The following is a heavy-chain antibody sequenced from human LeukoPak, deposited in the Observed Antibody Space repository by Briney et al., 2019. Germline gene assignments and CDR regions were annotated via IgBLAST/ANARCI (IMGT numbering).Heavy chain of an antibody. J-gene: IGHJ4*02. CDR1: GFSLTSHA. D-gene: IGHD3-22*01. Sequence: PGGSLRLSCVASGFSLTSHAMHWVRQAPGKGLEWVTILSSDGITQNYADSVRGRFTISRDDSKKTLYLQMNSLRREDTAIYYCARGAPRVVAFDHWGQGALVTVSS. CDR3: ARGAPRVVAFDH. CDR2: LSSDGITQ. V-gene: IGHV3-30*04.